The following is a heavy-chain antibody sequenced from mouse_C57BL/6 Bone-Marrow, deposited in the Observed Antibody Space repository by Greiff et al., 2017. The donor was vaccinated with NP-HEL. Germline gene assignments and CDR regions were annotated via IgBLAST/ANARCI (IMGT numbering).Heavy chain of an antibody. CDR2: IDPEDGDT. CDR3: ALFITTVGGMDY. Sequence: VQLQQSGAELVKPGASVKLSCTASGFNIKDYYMHWVKQRTEQGLEWIGRIDPEDGDTKYAPKFQGKATITADTSSNTAYLQLSSLTSEDTAVDYCALFITTVGGMDYWGQGTSVTVSS. D-gene: IGHD1-1*01. V-gene: IGHV14-2*01. J-gene: IGHJ4*01. CDR1: GFNIKDYY.